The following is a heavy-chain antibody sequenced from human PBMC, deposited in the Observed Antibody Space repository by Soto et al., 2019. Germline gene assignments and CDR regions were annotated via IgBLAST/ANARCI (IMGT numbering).Heavy chain of an antibody. V-gene: IGHV1-3*04. J-gene: IGHJ5*02. D-gene: IGHD5-12*01. CDR1: GITYTTYA. CDR2: INTGNGNT. CDR3: ASAISGYVS. Sequence: QVQLVQSGAEVKKPGASVKVACKASGITYTTYAIHWVRQAPGQGLEWMGWINTGNGNTRYSQRFQGRVTRTTDTSASTAYMDVSSLTSEDTAVYYCASAISGYVSWGQGTLITVSS.